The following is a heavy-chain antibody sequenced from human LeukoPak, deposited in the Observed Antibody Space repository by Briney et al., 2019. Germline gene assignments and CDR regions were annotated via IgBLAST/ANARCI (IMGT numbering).Heavy chain of an antibody. CDR2: ISGSGGST. D-gene: IGHD3-10*01. CDR1: GFTFSSYA. Sequence: GGSLRLSCAASGFTFSSYAMSWVRQAPGKGLEWVSAISGSGGSTYYADSVKGRFTISRDNSKNTLYLQMNSLRAEDTAVYYCAKLRGVVDHSYYFDYWGQGTLVTVSS. CDR3: AKLRGVVDHSYYFDY. J-gene: IGHJ4*02. V-gene: IGHV3-23*01.